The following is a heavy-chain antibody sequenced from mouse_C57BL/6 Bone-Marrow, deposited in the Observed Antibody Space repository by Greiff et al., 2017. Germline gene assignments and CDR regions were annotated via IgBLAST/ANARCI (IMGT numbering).Heavy chain of an antibody. CDR1: EYEFPSHD. V-gene: IGHV5-2*01. J-gene: IGHJ4*01. D-gene: IGHD2-4*01. CDR2: INSDGGST. Sequence: EVQLVESGGGLVQPGESLKLSCESNEYEFPSHDMSWVRKTPEKRLELVAAINSDGGSTYYPDTMERRFIISRDNTKKTLYLQMSSLRSGDTALYYCARQMGLRRRGYAMDYWGQGTSVTVSS. CDR3: ARQMGLRRRGYAMDY.